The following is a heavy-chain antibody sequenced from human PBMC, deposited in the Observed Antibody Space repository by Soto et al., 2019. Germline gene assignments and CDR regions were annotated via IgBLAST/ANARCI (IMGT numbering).Heavy chain of an antibody. Sequence: ASVKVSCKASGGTFSSYTISWVRQAPGQGLEWMGRIIPILGIANYAQKFQGRVTITADKSTSTAYMELSSLRSEDTAVYYCARELGGEGIVVVPAAMNNWFDPWGQGTLVTVSS. CDR3: ARELGGEGIVVVPAAMNNWFDP. D-gene: IGHD2-2*01. V-gene: IGHV1-69*04. CDR1: GGTFSSYT. CDR2: IIPILGIA. J-gene: IGHJ5*02.